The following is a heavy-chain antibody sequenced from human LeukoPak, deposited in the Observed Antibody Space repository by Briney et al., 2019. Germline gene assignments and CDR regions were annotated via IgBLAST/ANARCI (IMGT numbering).Heavy chain of an antibody. CDR2: ISSNGGST. Sequence: GGSLRLSCSASGFTFSSYAMHWVRQAPGKGLEYVSAISSNGGSTYYADSVKGRFTISRDNSKNTLYLQMSSLRSEDTAVYYCARSSFPYYYDSSGYYPYGMDVWGQGTTVTVSS. J-gene: IGHJ6*02. D-gene: IGHD3-22*01. CDR1: GFTFSSYA. V-gene: IGHV3-64D*06. CDR3: ARSSFPYYYDSSGYYPYGMDV.